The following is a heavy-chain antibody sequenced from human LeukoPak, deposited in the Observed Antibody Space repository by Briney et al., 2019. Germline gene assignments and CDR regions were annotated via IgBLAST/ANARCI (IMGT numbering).Heavy chain of an antibody. V-gene: IGHV3-48*01. CDR2: ISSSSSTI. CDR3: ASSSSPGVY. Sequence: PGGSLRLSCAASGFTFSPYNMNWVRQAPGKGLEWVSYISSSSSTIYYADSVKGRFTISRDNAKNSLYLQMNSLRAEDTAVYYCASSSSPGVYWGQGTLVTVSS. D-gene: IGHD6-6*01. J-gene: IGHJ4*02. CDR1: GFTFSPYN.